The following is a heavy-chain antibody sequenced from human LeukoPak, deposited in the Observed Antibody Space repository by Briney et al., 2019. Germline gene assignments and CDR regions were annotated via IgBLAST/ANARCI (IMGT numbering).Heavy chain of an antibody. CDR3: ARLRYSNYVDY. D-gene: IGHD4-11*01. CDR2: IYYSGST. Sequence: PSETLSLTCTVSGYSISSGYYWGWIRQPPGKGLEWIGSIYYSGSTYYNPSLKSRVTISVDTSKNQFSLKLSSVTAADTAVYYCARLRYSNYVDYWGQGTLVTVSS. CDR1: GYSISSGYY. V-gene: IGHV4-38-2*02. J-gene: IGHJ4*02.